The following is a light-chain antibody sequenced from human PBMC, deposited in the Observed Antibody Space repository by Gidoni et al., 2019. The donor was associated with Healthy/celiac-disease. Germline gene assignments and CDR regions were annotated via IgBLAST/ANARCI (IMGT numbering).Light chain of an antibody. Sequence: DIQMTQSPSSLSASVGDRVTITCQSSQDISNYLNWYQQKPGKAPKLLIYDASNLETGVPSRFSGSGSGTDFTFTISSLQPEDIATYYCQQYDNLPPIFGHGTQVDIK. V-gene: IGKV1-33*01. CDR2: DAS. J-gene: IGKJ3*01. CDR1: QDISNY. CDR3: QQYDNLPPI.